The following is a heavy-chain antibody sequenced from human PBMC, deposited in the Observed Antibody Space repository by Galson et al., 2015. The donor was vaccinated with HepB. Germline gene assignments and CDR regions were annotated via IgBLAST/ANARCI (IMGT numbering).Heavy chain of an antibody. CDR1: GGSISSGGYS. V-gene: IGHV4-30-2*01. CDR2: IYHSGST. Sequence: TLSLTCAVSGGSISSGGYSWSWIRQPPGKGLEWIGYIYHSGSTYYNPSLKSRVTISVDRSKNQFSLKLSSVTAADTAVYYCARPVSRWIQLWLRSYAFDIWGQGTMVTVSS. CDR3: ARPVSRWIQLWLRSYAFDI. D-gene: IGHD5-18*01. J-gene: IGHJ3*02.